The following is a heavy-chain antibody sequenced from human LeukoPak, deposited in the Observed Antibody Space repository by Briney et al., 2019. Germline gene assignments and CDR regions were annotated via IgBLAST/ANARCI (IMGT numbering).Heavy chain of an antibody. D-gene: IGHD3-3*01. J-gene: IGHJ4*02. CDR2: IYYSGST. CDR1: GGSISSYY. CDR3: ARRTRDYDFWSGPYFDY. Sequence: SETLSLTCTVSGGSISSYYWSWIRQPPGKGLEWIGYIYYSGSTSYNPSLKSRVTISVDTSKNQFSLKLSSVTAADTAVYYCARRTRDYDFWSGPYFDYWGQGTLVTVSS. V-gene: IGHV4-59*01.